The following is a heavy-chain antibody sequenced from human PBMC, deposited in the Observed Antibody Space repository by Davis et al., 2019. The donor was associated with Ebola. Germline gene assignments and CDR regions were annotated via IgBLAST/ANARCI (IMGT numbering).Heavy chain of an antibody. Sequence: GGSLRLSCAASGFTFSSYSMNWVRQAPGKGLEWVSYISSSSSTIYYADSVKGRFTISRDNAKNSLYLQMNSLRDEDTAVYYCARVKGVEQQLVYYYYGMDVWGQGTTVTVSS. CDR2: ISSSSSTI. CDR3: ARVKGVEQQLVYYYYGMDV. V-gene: IGHV3-48*02. CDR1: GFTFSSYS. J-gene: IGHJ6*02. D-gene: IGHD6-13*01.